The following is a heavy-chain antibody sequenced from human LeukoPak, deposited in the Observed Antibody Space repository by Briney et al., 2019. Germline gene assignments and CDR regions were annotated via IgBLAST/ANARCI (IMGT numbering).Heavy chain of an antibody. CDR3: ARDRLIVGATEGDAFDI. CDR1: GFTFSSYS. J-gene: IGHJ3*02. D-gene: IGHD1-26*01. V-gene: IGHV3-21*01. Sequence: PGGSLRLSCAASGFTFSSYSMNWVRQAPGKGLEWVSSISSSSSYIYYADSVKGRFTISRDNAKNSLYLQMNSLRAEDTAVYYCARDRLIVGATEGDAFDIWGQGTMVTVSS. CDR2: ISSSSSYI.